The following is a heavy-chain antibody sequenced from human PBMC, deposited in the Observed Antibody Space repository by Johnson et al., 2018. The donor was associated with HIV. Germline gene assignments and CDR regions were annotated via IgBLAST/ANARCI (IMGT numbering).Heavy chain of an antibody. Sequence: RIKSKTDGGTTDYAAPVKGRFTISRDDSKNTLYLQMNSLKTEDTAVYYCNTYHGALDAFDIWGQGTMVTVSS. D-gene: IGHD2-2*01. J-gene: IGHJ3*02. CDR3: NTYHGALDAFDI. CDR2: IKSKTDGGTT. V-gene: IGHV3-15*01.